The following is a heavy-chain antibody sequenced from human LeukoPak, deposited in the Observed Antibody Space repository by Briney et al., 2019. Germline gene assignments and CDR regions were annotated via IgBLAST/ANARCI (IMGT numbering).Heavy chain of an antibody. CDR3: AREMYASGWLNAFDI. V-gene: IGHV3-7*03. CDR2: IKQDGNEK. J-gene: IGHJ3*02. Sequence: GGSLRLSCAASGFRFNTYWMSWVRQAPGKGLEWVANIKQDGNEKYYADSVKGRLTISRDNAKNSLYLQMNSLRAEDTALYYCAREMYASGWLNAFDIWGQGTMVTVSS. D-gene: IGHD6-19*01. CDR1: GFRFNTYW.